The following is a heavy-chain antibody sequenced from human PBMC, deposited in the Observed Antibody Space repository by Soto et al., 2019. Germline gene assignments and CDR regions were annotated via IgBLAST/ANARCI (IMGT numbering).Heavy chain of an antibody. CDR2: IDPSGGDT. CDR3: AKRRVVGITRSSFDY. V-gene: IGHV1-46*02. J-gene: IGHJ4*02. D-gene: IGHD3-22*01. CDR1: GYTFNRHY. Sequence: QVQLVQSGAEVRKPGASVKVSCKASGYTFNRHYIQWVRQAPGQGLEWMGMIDPSGGDTNYAKKFRGRVTLTSDTSTSTVYRELSSLRSEDTAVYYCAKRRVVGITRSSFDYWGPGALVSGSS.